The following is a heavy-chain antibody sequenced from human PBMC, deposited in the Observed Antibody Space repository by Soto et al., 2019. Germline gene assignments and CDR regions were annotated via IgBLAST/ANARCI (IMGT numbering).Heavy chain of an antibody. J-gene: IGHJ4*02. Sequence: VQLVESGGGLVQPGGSLRLSCAASGFTFSNYWMVWVRQAPEKGPEWVATIKQDGSEKYYVDSVKGRFTISRDNTKNSLYLQMNSLRAEDTALYYCARETSADSFWGQGTLVTVSS. D-gene: IGHD2-21*01. CDR2: IKQDGSEK. CDR3: ARETSADSF. CDR1: GFTFSNYW. V-gene: IGHV3-7*01.